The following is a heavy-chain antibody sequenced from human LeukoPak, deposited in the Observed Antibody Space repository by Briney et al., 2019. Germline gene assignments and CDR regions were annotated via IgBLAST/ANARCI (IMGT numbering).Heavy chain of an antibody. CDR1: GFTFSSYS. Sequence: GGSLRLSCAASGFTFSSYSMNWVRQAPGKGLEWVSYISSSSSTIYYADSVKGRFTISRDNAKNSLYLQMNSLRAEDTAVYYCATRHYYYYMDVWGKGTTVTVSS. V-gene: IGHV3-48*01. CDR3: ATRHYYYYMDV. J-gene: IGHJ6*03. CDR2: ISSSSSTI.